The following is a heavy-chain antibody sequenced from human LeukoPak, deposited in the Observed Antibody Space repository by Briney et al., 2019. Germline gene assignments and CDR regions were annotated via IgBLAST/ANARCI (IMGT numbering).Heavy chain of an antibody. D-gene: IGHD6-19*01. J-gene: IGHJ4*02. Sequence: ASVKVSCKASGYTFSDYYMHWVRQAPGQGLEWMGWVNPNSGGTNYAQKFQGRFTMTRDTSINTAYMEVSGLRSDDTAVYYCSRGAPTIAMTGTELDYWGQGTLVAVS. CDR1: GYTFSDYY. V-gene: IGHV1-2*02. CDR3: SRGAPTIAMTGTELDY. CDR2: VNPNSGGT.